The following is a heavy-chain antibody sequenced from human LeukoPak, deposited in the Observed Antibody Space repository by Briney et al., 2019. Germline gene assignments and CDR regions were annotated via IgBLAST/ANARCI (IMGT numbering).Heavy chain of an antibody. Sequence: GGSLRLSCAASGFTFSSYGMHWVRQAPGKGLEWVAFIRYDGSNKYYADSVKGRFTISRDNSKNTLYLQMNSLRAEDTAVYYCAKVGVYSSSSLIPVVKDYWGQGTLVTVSS. CDR2: IRYDGSNK. D-gene: IGHD6-6*01. J-gene: IGHJ4*02. V-gene: IGHV3-30*02. CDR3: AKVGVYSSSSLIPVVKDY. CDR1: GFTFSSYG.